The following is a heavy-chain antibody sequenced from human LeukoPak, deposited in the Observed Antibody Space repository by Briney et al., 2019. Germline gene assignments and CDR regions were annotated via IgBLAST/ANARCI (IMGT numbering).Heavy chain of an antibody. J-gene: IGHJ4*02. D-gene: IGHD6-13*01. CDR3: ASYTAAAGNGGPLS. V-gene: IGHV1-69*06. CDR2: IIPIFGTA. Sequence: GASVKVSCKASGGTFSSYAISWVRQAPGQGLEWMGGIIPIFGTANYAQKFQGRVTITADKSTSTAYMELSSLRSEDTAVYYCASYTAAAGNGGPLSWGQGTLVTVSS. CDR1: GGTFSSYA.